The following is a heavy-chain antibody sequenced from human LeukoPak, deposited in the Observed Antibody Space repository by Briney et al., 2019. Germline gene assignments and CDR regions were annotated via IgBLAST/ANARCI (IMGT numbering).Heavy chain of an antibody. J-gene: IGHJ5*02. D-gene: IGHD5/OR15-5a*01. CDR3: ATSDTVSTYNWFDP. Sequence: SETLSLTCNVSGGSISSNTYFWGWIRRPPGKGLEWIGSIRYSGSTYYNPSLKSRVTISVDTSKNQFSLNLSSLTAADTAVYYCATSDTVSTYNWFDPWGQETLVTVSS. V-gene: IGHV4-39*01. CDR1: GGSISSNTYF. CDR2: IRYSGST.